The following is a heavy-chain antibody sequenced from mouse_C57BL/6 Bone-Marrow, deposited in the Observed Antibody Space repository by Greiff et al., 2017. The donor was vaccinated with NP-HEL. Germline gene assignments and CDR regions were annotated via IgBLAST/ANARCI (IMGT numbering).Heavy chain of an antibody. Sequence: EVKLVESGGGLVKPGGSLKLSCAASGFTFSSYAMSWVRQTPEKRLEWVATISDGGSYTYYPDNVKGRFTISRANAKNNLYLQMSHLKSEDTAMYYCARERTIPTTWFAYWGQGTLVTVSA. D-gene: IGHD1-1*02. CDR1: GFTFSSYA. J-gene: IGHJ3*01. CDR2: ISDGGSYT. CDR3: ARERTIPTTWFAY. V-gene: IGHV5-4*01.